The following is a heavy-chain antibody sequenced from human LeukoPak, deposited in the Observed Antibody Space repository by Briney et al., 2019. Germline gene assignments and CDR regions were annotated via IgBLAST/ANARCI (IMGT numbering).Heavy chain of an antibody. Sequence: GASVKVSCKASGYTFTSYYMHWVRQAPGQGLEWMGSISPNSGGTNYAQKFQGRVTMTRDTSITTAYMELSSLTSDDTAVYYCANRQQSASGFDIWGQGTMVTVSS. D-gene: IGHD6-13*01. J-gene: IGHJ3*02. CDR3: ANRQQSASGFDI. CDR1: GYTFTSYY. CDR2: ISPNSGGT. V-gene: IGHV1-2*02.